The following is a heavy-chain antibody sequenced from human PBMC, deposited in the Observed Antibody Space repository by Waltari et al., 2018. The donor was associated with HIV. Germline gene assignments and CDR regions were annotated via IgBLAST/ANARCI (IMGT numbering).Heavy chain of an antibody. J-gene: IGHJ4*02. CDR3: ARGYTSSPGVWLLSY. Sequence: QVQLVESGGGVVQPGRSLRRSCSASGFTFSTSGMHWVRQAPGKGLEWVAVIWNDGSNKYYADSVKGRFTISRDNSKNTLYLQMNSLRADDTAVYYCARGYTSSPGVWLLSYWGQGTLVTVSS. CDR1: GFTFSTSG. V-gene: IGHV3-33*01. D-gene: IGHD6-13*01. CDR2: IWNDGSNK.